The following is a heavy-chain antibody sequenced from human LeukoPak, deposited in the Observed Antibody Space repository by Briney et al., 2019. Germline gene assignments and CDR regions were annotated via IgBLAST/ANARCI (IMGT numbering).Heavy chain of an antibody. J-gene: IGHJ4*02. CDR2: ISSSSSTI. CDR1: GFPFSKYS. D-gene: IGHD2-2*01. CDR3: ARVYPLRVPAAMDY. V-gene: IGHV3-48*04. Sequence: SGGSLRLSCAASGFPFSKYSMNWVRQAPGKGLQCVSYISSSSSTIYYADSVKGRFTISRDNAKNSLYLQMNDLRAEDTAVYYCARVYPLRVPAAMDYWGQGTLVTVSS.